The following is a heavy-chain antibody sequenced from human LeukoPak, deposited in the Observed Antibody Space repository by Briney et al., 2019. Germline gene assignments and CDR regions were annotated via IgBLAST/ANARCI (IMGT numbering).Heavy chain of an antibody. CDR1: GYTFTSYD. J-gene: IGHJ4*02. V-gene: IGHV1-69*05. Sequence: SVKVSCKASGYTFTSYDINWVRQATGQGLEWMGRIIPIFGTANYAQKFQGRVTITTDKSTSTAYMELSSLRSEDTAVYYCARAGIFGVYYFDYWGQGTLVTVSS. CDR3: ARAGIFGVYYFDY. CDR2: IIPIFGTA. D-gene: IGHD3-3*01.